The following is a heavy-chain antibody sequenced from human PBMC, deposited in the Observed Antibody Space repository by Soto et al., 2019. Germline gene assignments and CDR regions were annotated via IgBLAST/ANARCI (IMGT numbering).Heavy chain of an antibody. CDR3: ARRDIVATIKGEY. V-gene: IGHV4-4*02. D-gene: IGHD5-12*01. CDR2: IFHSGST. CDR1: GGSISSSSW. Sequence: QVKLQESGPGLVKPSGTLSLTCAVSGGSISSSSWWSWVRQPPGKGLEWIGEIFHSGSTNYNSSLKSRVTISVDKSANQFSLKLNSVTAADTAVYYCARRDIVATIKGEYWGQGTLVTVSS. J-gene: IGHJ4*02.